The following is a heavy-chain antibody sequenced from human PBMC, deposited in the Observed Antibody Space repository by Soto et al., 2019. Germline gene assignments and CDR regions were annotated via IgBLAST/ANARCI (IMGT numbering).Heavy chain of an antibody. CDR2: ISGSGDSP. Sequence: EVQLVESGGGLVPPGGSLRLSCTASGFTFRSYAMSWVRQAPGKGLEWVSSISGSGDSPFYVDSVKVRFTSSTDNSKSTLYMEMNSLRAYDTAIYYCAKDTAVSGTFVVAYDSWGQGRLVTVSS. J-gene: IGHJ4*02. D-gene: IGHD6-19*01. CDR1: GFTFRSYA. V-gene: IGHV3-23*04. CDR3: AKDTAVSGTFVVAYDS.